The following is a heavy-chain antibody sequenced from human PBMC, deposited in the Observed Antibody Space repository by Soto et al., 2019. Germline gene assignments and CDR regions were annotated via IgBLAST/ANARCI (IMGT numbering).Heavy chain of an antibody. CDR2: IYSGGST. J-gene: IGHJ3*02. CDR3: ARGFPLYDSSGYTAFDI. D-gene: IGHD3-22*01. CDR1: GFTVSSNY. V-gene: IGHV3-53*04. Sequence: EVQLVEFGGGLVQPGGSLRLSCAASGFTVSSNYMSWVRQAPGKGLEWVSVIYSGGSTYYADSVKGRFTISRHNSKNTLYLQMNSLRAEDTAVYYCARGFPLYDSSGYTAFDIWGQGTMVTVSS.